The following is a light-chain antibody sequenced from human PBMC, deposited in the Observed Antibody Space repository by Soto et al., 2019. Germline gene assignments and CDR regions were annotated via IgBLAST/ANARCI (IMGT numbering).Light chain of an antibody. J-gene: IGKJ4*01. CDR3: QTYNSALT. Sequence: DIQMTQSPSSLSASVGDRVTITCRASQGIGDYLAWYQQKPGKVPKLLIYAASTLQSGVPSRFSGSGSGTDFTLTISSLQPEDVATYYCQTYNSALTFGGGTKVEI. CDR1: QGIGDY. CDR2: AAS. V-gene: IGKV1-27*01.